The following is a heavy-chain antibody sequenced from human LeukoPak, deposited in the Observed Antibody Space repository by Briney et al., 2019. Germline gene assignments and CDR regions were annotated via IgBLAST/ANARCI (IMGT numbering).Heavy chain of an antibody. J-gene: IGHJ4*02. Sequence: TPSETLSLTCTVSGGSISGYYWSWIRQPPGKGLEWIGYINYSGSTNYNPSLKSRVTISVDTSKNQFSLKLSSVTAADTAVYYCARTSGPANYWGQGTLVTVSS. D-gene: IGHD6-19*01. CDR3: ARTSGPANY. CDR2: INYSGST. V-gene: IGHV4-59*12. CDR1: GGSISGYY.